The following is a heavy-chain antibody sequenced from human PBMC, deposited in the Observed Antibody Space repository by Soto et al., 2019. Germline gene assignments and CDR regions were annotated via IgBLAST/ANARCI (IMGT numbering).Heavy chain of an antibody. CDR1: GASITGSSD. J-gene: IGHJ6*02. Sequence: TLPLTCTVSGASITGSSDCGWIRQPAGKGXEXIXXXSXSXTXNXXXXLRSRVTMSADVSKNQFSLKLSSVTAADTAVYYCASANKRASAGVWGQGTTVTVSS. CDR2: XSXSXTX. D-gene: IGHD6-25*01. CDR3: ASANKRASAGV. V-gene: IGHV4-4*07.